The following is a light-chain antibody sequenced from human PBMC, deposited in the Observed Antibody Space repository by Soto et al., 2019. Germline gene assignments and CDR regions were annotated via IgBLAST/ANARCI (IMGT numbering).Light chain of an antibody. CDR2: GAS. CDR1: QSVGSK. J-gene: IGKJ1*01. V-gene: IGKV3-15*01. CDR3: QQYNTWPRA. Sequence: EIVMTQSPTTLSVSPGERATLSCRASQSVGSKVAWYQQKPGQAPRLLIYGASTRATGIPARFSASGSGTEFTLTISSLQSEDFAVYYCQQYNTWPRAFGQGTMVEIK.